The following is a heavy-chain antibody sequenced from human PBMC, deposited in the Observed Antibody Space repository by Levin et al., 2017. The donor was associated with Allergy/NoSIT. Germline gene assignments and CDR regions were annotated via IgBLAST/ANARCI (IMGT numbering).Heavy chain of an antibody. J-gene: IGHJ3*01. D-gene: IGHD3-10*01. CDR1: GFTFDDYA. CDR2: ISWNSGSI. CDR3: ARANIGLPDAFDF. V-gene: IGHV3-9*01. Sequence: GGSLRLSCAASGFTFDDYAMHWVRQAPGKGLEWVSGISWNSGSIGYADSVKGRFTISRDNAKNSLYLQMNSLRTQATALYYCARANIGLPDAFDFWGPGTMVIVSS.